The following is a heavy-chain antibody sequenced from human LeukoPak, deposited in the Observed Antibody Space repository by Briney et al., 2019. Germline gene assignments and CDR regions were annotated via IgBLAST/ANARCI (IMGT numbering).Heavy chain of an antibody. CDR3: AKGSYYYDSADYFDY. CDR2: IRYDGSNK. V-gene: IGHV3-30*02. J-gene: IGHJ4*02. D-gene: IGHD3-22*01. CDR1: GFTFSSYG. Sequence: TGGSLRLSCAASGFTFSSYGMHWVRQAPGKGLEWVAFIRYDGSNKYYADSVKGRFTISRDNSKNTLYLQMNSLRAEDTAVYHCAKGSYYYDSADYFDYWGQGTLVTVSS.